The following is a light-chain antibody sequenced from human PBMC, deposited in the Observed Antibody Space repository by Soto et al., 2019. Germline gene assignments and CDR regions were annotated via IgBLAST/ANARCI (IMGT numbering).Light chain of an antibody. CDR1: QGISSY. J-gene: IGKJ5*01. V-gene: IGKV1-9*01. CDR2: AAS. CDR3: QQANSFPIT. Sequence: DIQLTQSPSSLSASVGDRVTITCRASQGISSYLAWYQQKPGKAPKLLIYAASTLQSGVPSRFSGSGSGTEFTLTISGLQPDDFATYYCQQANSFPITFGQGTRLEI.